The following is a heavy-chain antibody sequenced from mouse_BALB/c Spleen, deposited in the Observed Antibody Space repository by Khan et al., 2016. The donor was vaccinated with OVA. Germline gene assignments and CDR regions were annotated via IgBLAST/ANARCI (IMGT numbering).Heavy chain of an antibody. D-gene: IGHD2-1*01. J-gene: IGHJ1*01. CDR1: GFTFSNFG. CDR3: ARSGGNFHWYFDV. CDR2: ISSGSSTI. Sequence: EVQGVESGGGSVQPGGSRKLSCAASGFTFSNFGMHWVRQAPKKGLEWVAYISSGSSTIYYVDTVKGRVTISRDNPKNTLFLQMTSLRSEDTAMYYCARSGGNFHWYFDVWGAGTSVTVSS. V-gene: IGHV5-17*02.